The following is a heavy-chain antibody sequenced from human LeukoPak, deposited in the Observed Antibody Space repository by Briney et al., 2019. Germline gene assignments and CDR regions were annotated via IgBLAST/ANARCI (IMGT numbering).Heavy chain of an antibody. CDR2: VNHSGTT. CDR1: GGSFSGYY. Sequence: SETLSLSCAVYGGSFSGYYWSCIRQPPGKGPEWIGEVNHSGTTKYNPSLKSRVTISVDTSKNQFSLKLSSVTAADTAKYYCARRYSYDSSISQSSPIDYWGQGMLVTVSS. CDR3: ARRYSYDSSISQSSPIDY. J-gene: IGHJ4*02. D-gene: IGHD3-22*01. V-gene: IGHV4-34*01.